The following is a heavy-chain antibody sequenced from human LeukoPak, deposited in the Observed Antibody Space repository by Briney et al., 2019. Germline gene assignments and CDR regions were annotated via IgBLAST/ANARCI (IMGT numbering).Heavy chain of an antibody. V-gene: IGHV4-34*01. CDR2: TNHSGST. Sequence: SETLSLTCTVYGGSFSGYYWSWIRQPPGKGLEWIGETNHSGSTNYNPSLKSRVTISVDTSKNQFSLKLSSVTAADTAVYYCASSLWFGELLSSSWGQGTLVTVSS. J-gene: IGHJ5*02. D-gene: IGHD3-10*01. CDR1: GGSFSGYY. CDR3: ASSLWFGELLSSS.